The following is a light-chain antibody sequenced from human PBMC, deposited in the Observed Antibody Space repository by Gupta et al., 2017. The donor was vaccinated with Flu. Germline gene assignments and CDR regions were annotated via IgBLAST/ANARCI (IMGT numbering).Light chain of an antibody. J-gene: IGLJ3*02. CDR1: SSDVGGYNY. CDR3: SSYAVNNLL. Sequence: QSATISCTGSSSDVGGYNYVSWYQQHPGKAPNLMIYEVNRRPAGVPDRFSGSKSGNTASLTVSGLQAEDEADYYCSSYAVNNLLFGGGTKVTVL. CDR2: EVN. V-gene: IGLV2-8*01.